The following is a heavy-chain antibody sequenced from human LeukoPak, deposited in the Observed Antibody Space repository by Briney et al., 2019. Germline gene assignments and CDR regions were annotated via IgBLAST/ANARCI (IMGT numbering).Heavy chain of an antibody. D-gene: IGHD3-9*01. CDR3: ARDASADILTGYYLRKNPPPTY. CDR2: ISSSSSYI. CDR1: GFTFSSYS. J-gene: IGHJ4*02. Sequence: GGSLRLSCAASGFTFSSYSMNWVRQAPGKGLEWVSSISSSSSYIYYADSVKGRFTISRDNAKNSLYLQMNSLRAEDTAVYYCARDASADILTGYYLRKNPPPTYWGQGTLVTASS. V-gene: IGHV3-21*01.